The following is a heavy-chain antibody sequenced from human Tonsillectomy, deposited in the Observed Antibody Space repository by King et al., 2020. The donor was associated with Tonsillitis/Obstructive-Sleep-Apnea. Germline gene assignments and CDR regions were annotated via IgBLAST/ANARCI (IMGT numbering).Heavy chain of an antibody. J-gene: IGHJ4*02. CDR2: IYYSGST. V-gene: IGHV4-59*08. Sequence: QVQLQESGPGRVKPSETLSLTCTVSGASINSHYWSWIRLPPGKGLEWIGYIYYSGSTNYNPSLKSRVTISVDRSKNQFSLKLSSLTAADTADYYCARRTLLQGNYYFDYWGQGTLVTVSS. D-gene: IGHD2-21*01. CDR3: ARRTLLQGNYYFDY. CDR1: GASINSHY.